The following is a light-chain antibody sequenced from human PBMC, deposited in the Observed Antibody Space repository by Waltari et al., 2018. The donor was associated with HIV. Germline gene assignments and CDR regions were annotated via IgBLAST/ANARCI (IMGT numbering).Light chain of an antibody. CDR1: RSNIGSNT. Sequence: QSVLTQSPSASGTPGQRVTISCSGSRSNIGSNTVNWYQQLPGTAPKLLIYTNNQRPSVVPDRFSGSKSGTSASLDISGIQSEDEADYYCAAWDDTLNGYVFGFGTKVTVL. CDR2: TNN. CDR3: AAWDDTLNGYV. J-gene: IGLJ1*01. V-gene: IGLV1-44*01.